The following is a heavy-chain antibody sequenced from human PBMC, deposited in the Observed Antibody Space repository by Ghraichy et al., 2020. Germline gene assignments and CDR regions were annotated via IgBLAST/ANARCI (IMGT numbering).Heavy chain of an antibody. CDR3: AFVGYGGYYYESWSFDY. CDR1: GGSISSGGYY. J-gene: IGHJ4*02. V-gene: IGHV4-39*01. D-gene: IGHD3-22*01. Sequence: SETLSLTCTVSGGSISSGGYYWSWIRQHPGKGLEWIGSIYYSGSTYYNPSLKSRVTISVDTSKNQFSLKLSSVTAADTAVYYCAFVGYGGYYYESWSFDYWGQGTLVTVSS. CDR2: IYYSGST.